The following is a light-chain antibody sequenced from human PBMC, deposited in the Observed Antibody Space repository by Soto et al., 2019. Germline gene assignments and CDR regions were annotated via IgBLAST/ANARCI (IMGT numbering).Light chain of an antibody. V-gene: IGKV3-11*01. Sequence: EIVLTQSPATLSLSPGERATLSCRASQSVSSYFAWFQQSPGQAPRLLIYDASNRATGIPARFSGSGSGTDFTLTIGSLELEDFGVYYWKQRNNWPWTFGQGTRVEVK. CDR1: QSVSSY. J-gene: IGKJ1*01. CDR2: DAS. CDR3: KQRNNWPWT.